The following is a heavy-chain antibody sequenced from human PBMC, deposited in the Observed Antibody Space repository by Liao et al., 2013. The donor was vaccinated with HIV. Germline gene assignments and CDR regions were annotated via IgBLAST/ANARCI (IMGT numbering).Heavy chain of an antibody. CDR2: IYPSKST. CDR1: GASISNYF. J-gene: IGHJ4*02. CDR3: ARAFDYSNYALEH. Sequence: QVYLLESGPGLVRPSETLSLTCTVSGASISNYFWTWIRQPAGKGLEWIGQIYPSKSTNYNPSLKSRVTMSVDTSKNQFSLNLTSMTAADTAVYYCARAFDYSNYALEHWGRGNPCHRLL. D-gene: IGHD4-11*01. V-gene: IGHV4-4*07.